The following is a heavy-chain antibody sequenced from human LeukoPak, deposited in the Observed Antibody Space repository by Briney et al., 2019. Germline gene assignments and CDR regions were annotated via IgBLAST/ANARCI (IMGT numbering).Heavy chain of an antibody. J-gene: IGHJ6*03. CDR1: GYTLTELS. D-gene: IGHD3-3*01. CDR2: FDPEDGET. CDR3: ATAHWSPGPPPV. V-gene: IGHV1-24*01. Sequence: ASVKVSCKVSGYTLTELSMHWVRQAPGKGLEWMGGFDPEDGETIYAQKFQGRVTMTEDTSTDTAYMELSSLRSEDTAVYYCATAHWSPGPPPVWGKGTTVTVSS.